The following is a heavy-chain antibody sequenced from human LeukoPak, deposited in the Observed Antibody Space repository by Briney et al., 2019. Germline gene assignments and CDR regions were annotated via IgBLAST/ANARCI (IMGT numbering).Heavy chain of an antibody. CDR1: GGTFSSYA. Sequence: GASVKVSCKASGGTFSSYAISWVRQAPGQGLEWMGGIIPIFGTANYAQKLQGRVTMTTDTSTSTAYMELRSLRSDDTAVYYCARDQHKSIAVAGTGGYWGQGTLVTVSS. CDR2: IIPIFGTA. J-gene: IGHJ4*02. CDR3: ARDQHKSIAVAGTGGY. D-gene: IGHD6-19*01. V-gene: IGHV1-69*05.